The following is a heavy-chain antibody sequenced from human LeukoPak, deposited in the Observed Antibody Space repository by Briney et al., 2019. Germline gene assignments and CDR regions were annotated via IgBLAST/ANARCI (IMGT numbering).Heavy chain of an antibody. D-gene: IGHD3-22*01. CDR1: GYTFTTYD. J-gene: IGHJ4*02. Sequence: ASVKVSCKASGYTFTTYDINWVRQATGQGLEWMGWMNPNRGNTGYEQKFRGRVTMTGNTSISTAYMELSSLRSEDTAVYYCARGYYDTNGYYYRLDSWGQGTLVTVSS. CDR3: ARGYYDTNGYYYRLDS. V-gene: IGHV1-8*01. CDR2: MNPNRGNT.